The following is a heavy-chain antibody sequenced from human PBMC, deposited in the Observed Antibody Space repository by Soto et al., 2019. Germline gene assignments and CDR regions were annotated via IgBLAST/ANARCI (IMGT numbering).Heavy chain of an antibody. CDR3: ASDPYYYASEY. D-gene: IGHD3-10*01. V-gene: IGHV3-11*01. CDR1: GFTFSDYY. Sequence: VQLLESGGGLVQPGGSLRLSCAASGFTFSDYYMTWIRQAPGKGLEWVSYISHSGSTIYYADSVKGRFTVSRDNAKNSLYLQMNSLRAEDTAVYYCASDPYYYASEYWGQGSLVTVSS. J-gene: IGHJ4*02. CDR2: ISHSGSTI.